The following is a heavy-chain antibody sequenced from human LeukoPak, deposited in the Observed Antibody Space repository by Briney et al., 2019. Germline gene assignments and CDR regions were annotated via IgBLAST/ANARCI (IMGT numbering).Heavy chain of an antibody. V-gene: IGHV4-4*07. CDR3: ARGGAYCGGDCYLDY. CDR1: GGSISRYY. J-gene: IGHJ4*02. CDR2: IYTSGTT. Sequence: PSETLSLTCTVSGGSISRYYWNWSRQPAGKGLEWIGRIYTSGTTNYNPSLKSRVTMSVDTSKNQFSLKLSSVTAADTAVYYCARGGAYCGGDCYLDYWGQGTLVTVSS. D-gene: IGHD2-21*02.